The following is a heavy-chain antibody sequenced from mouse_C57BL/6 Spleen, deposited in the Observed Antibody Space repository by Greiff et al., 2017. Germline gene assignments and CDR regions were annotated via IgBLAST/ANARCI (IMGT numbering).Heavy chain of an antibody. Sequence: QVQLQQPGAELVKPGASVKMSCKASGYTFTSYWITWVKQRPGQGLEWIGDIYPGSGSTNYNEKFKSKATLTVDTSSSTAYMQLSSLTSEDSAVYYCARIYYDYDEGHYAMDYWGQGTSVTVSS. D-gene: IGHD2-4*01. V-gene: IGHV1-55*01. CDR3: ARIYYDYDEGHYAMDY. CDR1: GYTFTSYW. CDR2: IYPGSGST. J-gene: IGHJ4*01.